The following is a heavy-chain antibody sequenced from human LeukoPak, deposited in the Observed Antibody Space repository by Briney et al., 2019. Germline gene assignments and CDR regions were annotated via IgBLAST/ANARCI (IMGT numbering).Heavy chain of an antibody. CDR1: GFTFGSYA. CDR2: ISYDGGYQ. Sequence: GRSLRLSCVGSGFTFGSYAMDWVRQAPGKGLEWVGDISYDGGYQSYAVSVRGRFTISRDNSKNTMYLQMDSLRVEDAAVYYRATESSLSNWGRGTLVTVSS. V-gene: IGHV3-30*04. CDR3: ATESSLSN. J-gene: IGHJ4*02.